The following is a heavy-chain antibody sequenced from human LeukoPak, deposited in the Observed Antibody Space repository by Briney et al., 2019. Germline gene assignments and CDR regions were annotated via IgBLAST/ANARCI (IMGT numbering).Heavy chain of an antibody. CDR1: GYTFTSYG. V-gene: IGHV1-18*01. J-gene: IGHJ4*02. CDR3: ARDGTSSSWYASPTIDY. Sequence: ASVKVSCKASGYTFTSYGISWVRQAPGQGLEWMGWISAYNGNTNYAQKFQGRVTMTRDTSIGTAYMELSRLRSDDTAVYYCARDGTSSSWYASPTIDYWGQGTLVTVSS. CDR2: ISAYNGNT. D-gene: IGHD6-13*01.